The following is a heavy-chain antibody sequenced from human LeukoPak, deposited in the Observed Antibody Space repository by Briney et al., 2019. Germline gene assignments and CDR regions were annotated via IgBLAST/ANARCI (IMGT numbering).Heavy chain of an antibody. CDR1: GASISSYY. CDR3: ARDSGTTGEVKFDP. CDR2: IYVTGST. V-gene: IGHV4-4*07. J-gene: IGHJ5*02. Sequence: SETLSLTCTVSGASISSYYWSWIRQPAGKALEWIGRIYVTGSTTYNPSLESRVTMSLDTSKNHFSLKLRSVTAADTAVYYCARDSGTTGEVKFDPWGQGTLVTVSS. D-gene: IGHD1-7*01.